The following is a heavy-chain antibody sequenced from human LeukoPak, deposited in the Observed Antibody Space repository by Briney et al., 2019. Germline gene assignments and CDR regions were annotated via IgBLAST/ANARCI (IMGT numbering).Heavy chain of an antibody. CDR1: GSSLSTSGVG. Sequence: SGPTLVKPTQTLTLTCTFSGSSLSTSGVGVAWIRQPPGKALEWLALIYWDDDERYNPSLMSRLTITKDTSKNQVVLTMANVDPVDTATYYCAHPGIAAAGYFDYWGQGTLVTVSS. CDR2: IYWDDDE. J-gene: IGHJ4*02. CDR3: AHPGIAAAGYFDY. V-gene: IGHV2-5*02. D-gene: IGHD6-13*01.